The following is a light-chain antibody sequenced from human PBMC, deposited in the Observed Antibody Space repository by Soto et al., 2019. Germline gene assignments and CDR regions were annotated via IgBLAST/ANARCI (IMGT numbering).Light chain of an antibody. CDR2: KAS. CDR3: QHYNSYSEA. CDR1: QTISSW. Sequence: DIQMTQSPSTLSGAVVDRVTITWRSSQTISSWLAWYQQKPGKAPKLLIYKASTLKSGVPSRFSGSGSGTEYTLTISSLQPDDFATYYCQHYNSYSEALGQGTKVDIK. V-gene: IGKV1-5*03. J-gene: IGKJ1*01.